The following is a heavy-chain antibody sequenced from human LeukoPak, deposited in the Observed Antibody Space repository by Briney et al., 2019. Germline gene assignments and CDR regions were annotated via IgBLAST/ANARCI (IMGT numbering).Heavy chain of an antibody. V-gene: IGHV3-30*02. J-gene: IGHJ4*02. CDR1: GFIFTSYG. Sequence: PGGSLRLSCAASGFIFTSYGIHWVRQAPGKGLKWVAFIRNDGSEKYYADSVKGRFTISRDNSKNTLYLQLNSLRVEDTAVYYCAKAAGALERWAYFDYWGQGTLVSVSS. CDR2: IRNDGSEK. D-gene: IGHD6-13*01. CDR3: AKAAGALERWAYFDY.